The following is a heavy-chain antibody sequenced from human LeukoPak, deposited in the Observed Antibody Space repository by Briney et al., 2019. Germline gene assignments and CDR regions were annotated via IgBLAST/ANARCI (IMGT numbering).Heavy chain of an antibody. V-gene: IGHV3-21*01. CDR3: ARDRHRSSSLDY. D-gene: IGHD6-6*01. CDR2: ISSSSSYI. CDR1: GFTFSSYS. J-gene: IGHJ4*02. Sequence: GGSLRLSCAASGFTFSSYSMNWVRQAPGKGLEWVSSISSSSSYIYYADSVKGRFTISRDNAKNSLYLQMNSLRAEDTAVYYCARDRHRSSSLDYWGQGTLATVSS.